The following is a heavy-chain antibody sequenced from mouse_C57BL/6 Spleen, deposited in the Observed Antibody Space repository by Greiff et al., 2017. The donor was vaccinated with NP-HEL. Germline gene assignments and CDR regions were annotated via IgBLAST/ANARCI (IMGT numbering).Heavy chain of an antibody. Sequence: QVQLQQSGAELVKPGASVKMSCKASGYTFTSYWITWVKQRPGQGLEWIGDIYPGSGSTNYNEKFKSKATLTVDTSSSTAYMQLSSLTSEDSAVYYCARGDDGYYGWFAYWGQGTLVTVSA. J-gene: IGHJ3*01. CDR3: ARGDDGYYGWFAY. CDR1: GYTFTSYW. D-gene: IGHD2-3*01. V-gene: IGHV1-55*01. CDR2: IYPGSGST.